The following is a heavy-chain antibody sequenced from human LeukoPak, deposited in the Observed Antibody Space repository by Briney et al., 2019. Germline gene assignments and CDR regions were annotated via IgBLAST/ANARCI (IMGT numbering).Heavy chain of an antibody. CDR2: IYYSGST. CDR3: ARGDYYDSSGYYEYYFDY. V-gene: IGHV4-31*03. CDR1: GGSISSGGYY. D-gene: IGHD3-22*01. Sequence: SETLSLTCTVSGGSISSGGYYWSWIRQHPGKGLEWIGYIYYSGSTYYNPSLKSRVTISVDTSKNQFSLKLSSVTAADTAVYYCARGDYYDSSGYYEYYFDYWGQGTLVTVSS. J-gene: IGHJ4*02.